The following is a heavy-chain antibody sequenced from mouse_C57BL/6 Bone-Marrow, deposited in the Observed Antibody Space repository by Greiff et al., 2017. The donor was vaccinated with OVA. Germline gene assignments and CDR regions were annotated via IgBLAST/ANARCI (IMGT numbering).Heavy chain of an antibody. CDR3: ARPLITTVVAPYAMDY. CDR1: GYTFTDYN. D-gene: IGHD1-1*01. Sequence: VQLKQSGPELVKPGASVKMSCKASGYTFTDYNMHWVKQSHGKSLEWIGYINPNNGGTSYNQKFKGKATLTVNKSSSTAYMELRSLTSEDSAVYYCARPLITTVVAPYAMDYWGQGTSVTVSS. V-gene: IGHV1-22*01. CDR2: INPNNGGT. J-gene: IGHJ4*01.